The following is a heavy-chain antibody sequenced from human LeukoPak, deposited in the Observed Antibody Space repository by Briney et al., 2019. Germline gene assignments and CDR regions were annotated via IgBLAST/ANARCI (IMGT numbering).Heavy chain of an antibody. D-gene: IGHD3-22*01. CDR3: AKHSRAIALREIFDY. Sequence: GGSLRLSCAASEFTFSSLAMTWVRQAPGKGMDWVSGISGIGGSTYYADSVKGRFTISRDNSKNRLYLQIKSLRVEETALYYCAKHSRAIALREIFDYWGQGTLVTVSS. CDR1: EFTFSSLA. V-gene: IGHV3-23*01. J-gene: IGHJ4*02. CDR2: ISGIGGST.